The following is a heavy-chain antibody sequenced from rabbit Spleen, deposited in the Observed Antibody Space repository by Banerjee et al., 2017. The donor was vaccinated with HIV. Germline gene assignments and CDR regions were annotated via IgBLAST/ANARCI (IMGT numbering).Heavy chain of an antibody. D-gene: IGHD1-1*01. CDR3: ARDLVAVIGWNFNL. CDR2: INIVTGKS. J-gene: IGHJ4*01. CDR1: GFTISSSYW. Sequence: QSLEESGGDLVKPGASLTLTCTASGFTISSSYWICWVRQAPGKGLEWIACINIVTGKSVYASWAKGRFTMSRTSSTTVTLQMTSLTAADTATYFCARDLVAVIGWNFNLWGPGTLVTVS. V-gene: IGHV1S40*01.